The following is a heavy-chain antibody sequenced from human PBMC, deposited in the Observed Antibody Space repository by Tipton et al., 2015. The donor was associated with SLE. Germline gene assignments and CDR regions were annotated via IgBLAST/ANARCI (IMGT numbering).Heavy chain of an antibody. V-gene: IGHV4-39*07. J-gene: IGHJ4*02. CDR2: IYYSGST. Sequence: TLSLTCNVSGGSMSGSSSYWDWIRQPPGKGLEWIGGIYYSGSTNYDPSLKSRVTISVDTSKNQFSLKLSSVTAADTAVYYCARANQLEHGFDYWGQGTLVTVSS. D-gene: IGHD1-1*01. CDR3: ARANQLEHGFDY. CDR1: GGSMSGSSSY.